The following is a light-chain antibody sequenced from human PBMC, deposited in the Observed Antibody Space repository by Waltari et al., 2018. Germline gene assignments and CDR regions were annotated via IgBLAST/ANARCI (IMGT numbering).Light chain of an antibody. CDR3: AVWDDNLNGLV. CDR2: SNS. V-gene: IGLV1-44*01. Sequence: QSVLTQPPSASGTPGQRVTISCSGRSSNIGRNTVNWYQQSSGTAPRLLIYSNSQRPSGVPDRFSGSESGTSASLAISGLQSQDEADYDCAVWDDNLNGLVFGGGTKLTVL. J-gene: IGLJ2*01. CDR1: SSNIGRNT.